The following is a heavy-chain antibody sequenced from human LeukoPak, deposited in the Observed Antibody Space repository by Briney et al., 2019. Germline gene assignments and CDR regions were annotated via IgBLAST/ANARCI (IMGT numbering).Heavy chain of an antibody. CDR1: GGTFSGYA. CDR2: IIPIFGTA. Sequence: WASVKVSCKASGGTFSGYAISWVRQAPGQGLEWMGGIIPIFGTANYAQKFQGRVTITADESTSTAYMELSSLRSEDTAVYYCARDLTVATTHFYYYYYYGMDVWGQGTTVTVSS. D-gene: IGHD5-24*01. V-gene: IGHV1-69*01. CDR3: ARDLTVATTHFYYYYYYGMDV. J-gene: IGHJ6*02.